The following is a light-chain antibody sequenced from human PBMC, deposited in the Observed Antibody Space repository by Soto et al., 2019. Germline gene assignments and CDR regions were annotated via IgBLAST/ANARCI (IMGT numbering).Light chain of an antibody. Sequence: IQLTQSPSSLSASVGDRVTITCRASQGISSYLAWYQQKPGKAPKLLIYAASTLQSGVPSRLSGSGSGTDFTLTISSLQPEDFATYYCQPLNSYPLTFGGGTKVEIK. CDR1: QGISSY. J-gene: IGKJ4*01. V-gene: IGKV1-9*01. CDR2: AAS. CDR3: QPLNSYPLT.